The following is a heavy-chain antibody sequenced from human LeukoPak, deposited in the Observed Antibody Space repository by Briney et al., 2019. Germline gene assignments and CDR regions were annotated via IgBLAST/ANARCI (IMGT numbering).Heavy chain of an antibody. CDR2: INPSGGST. Sequence: ASVKVSCKASGYTFTSYYMHWVRQAPGQGLEWMGIINPSGGSTSYAQKFQGRVTMTRDTSTSTVYMELSSLRSEDTAVYYCARALGYSSSWANWFDPWGQGTQVTVSS. D-gene: IGHD6-13*01. CDR1: GYTFTSYY. CDR3: ARALGYSSSWANWFDP. J-gene: IGHJ5*02. V-gene: IGHV1-46*01.